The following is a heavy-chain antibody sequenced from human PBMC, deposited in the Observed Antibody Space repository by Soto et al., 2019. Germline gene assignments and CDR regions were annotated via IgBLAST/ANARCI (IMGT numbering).Heavy chain of an antibody. J-gene: IGHJ4*02. CDR3: AKDICSGGSCYSAVDY. D-gene: IGHD2-15*01. CDR2: ISWDGGST. Sequence: EVQLVESGGVVVQPGESLRLSCAASGFTFDDYAMHWVRQAPGKGLEWVSLISWDGGSTYYADSVKGRFTISRDNSKNSLYLQMNSLRAEDTALYYCAKDICSGGSCYSAVDYWGQGTLVTVSS. CDR1: GFTFDDYA. V-gene: IGHV3-43D*04.